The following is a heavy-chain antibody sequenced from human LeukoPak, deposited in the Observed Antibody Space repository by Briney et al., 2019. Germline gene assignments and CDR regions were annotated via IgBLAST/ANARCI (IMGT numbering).Heavy chain of an antibody. D-gene: IGHD3-10*01. CDR3: AKEMVRGVIAHFDY. J-gene: IGHJ4*02. CDR2: ISSSSSYI. V-gene: IGHV3-21*04. Sequence: GGSLRLSCAASGFTFSSYSMNWVRQAPGKGLEWVSSISSSSSYIYYADSVKGRFTISRDNAKNSLYLQMNSLRAEDTAVYYCAKEMVRGVIAHFDYWGQGTLVTVSS. CDR1: GFTFSSYS.